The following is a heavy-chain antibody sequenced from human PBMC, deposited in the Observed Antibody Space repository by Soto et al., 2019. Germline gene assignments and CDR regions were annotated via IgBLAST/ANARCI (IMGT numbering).Heavy chain of an antibody. J-gene: IGHJ4*02. D-gene: IGHD6-25*01. CDR3: ARDLEYVEQRNPFDY. CDR2: ISSSSSYI. Sequence: GGSLRLSCAASGFTFSSYSMNWVRQAPGKGLEWVSSISSSSSYIYYADSVKGRFTISRDNAKNSLYLQMNSLRAEDTAVYYCARDLEYVEQRNPFDYWGQGTLVTVSS. CDR1: GFTFSSYS. V-gene: IGHV3-21*01.